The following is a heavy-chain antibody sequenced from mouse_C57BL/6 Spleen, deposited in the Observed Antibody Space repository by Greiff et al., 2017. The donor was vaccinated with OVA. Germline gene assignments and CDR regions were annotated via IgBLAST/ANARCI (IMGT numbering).Heavy chain of an antibody. CDR1: GFTFNTYA. V-gene: IGHV10-3*01. CDR3: VREGTYGNYVRLAY. Sequence: EVQVVESGGGLVQPKGSLKLSCAASGFTFNTYAMHWVRQAPGKGLEWVARIRSKSSNYATYYADSVKDRFTISRDDSQSMLYLQMNNLKTEDTAMYYCVREGTYGNYVRLAYWGQGTLVTVSA. J-gene: IGHJ3*01. D-gene: IGHD2-1*01. CDR2: IRSKSSNYAT.